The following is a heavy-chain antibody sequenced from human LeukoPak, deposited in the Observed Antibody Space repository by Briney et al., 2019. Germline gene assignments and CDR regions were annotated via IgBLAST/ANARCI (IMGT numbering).Heavy chain of an antibody. Sequence: PSETLFLTFSVPVGPISSGGYYWSWIRQPPGKGLEWIGYIYHSGSTYYNPSLKSRVTISVDRSKNQFSLKLSSVTAADTAVYYCAREVDGYSGSWYLYWGQGTLVTVSS. CDR1: VGPISSGGYY. J-gene: IGHJ4*02. CDR3: AREVDGYSGSWYLY. CDR2: IYHSGST. V-gene: IGHV4-30-2*01. D-gene: IGHD6-13*01.